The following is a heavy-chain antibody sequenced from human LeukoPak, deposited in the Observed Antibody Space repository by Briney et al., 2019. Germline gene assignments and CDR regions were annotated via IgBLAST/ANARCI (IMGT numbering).Heavy chain of an antibody. J-gene: IGHJ4*02. CDR3: ARNYFESSGYYYTFDY. CDR2: ITSGSSYR. Sequence: GGSLRLSCAASGFTFSSYNMNWVRQAPGKGLEWVSSITSGSSYRFYADPVKGRFTISRDNAKNSLYLQMDSLRAEDTAVYYCARNYFESSGYYYTFDYWGQGTLVTVSS. D-gene: IGHD3-22*01. V-gene: IGHV3-21*01. CDR1: GFTFSSYN.